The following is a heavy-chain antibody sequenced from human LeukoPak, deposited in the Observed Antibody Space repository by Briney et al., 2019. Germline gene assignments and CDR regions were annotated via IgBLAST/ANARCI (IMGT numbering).Heavy chain of an antibody. CDR2: IKQDGSET. Sequence: GGSLRLSCAASGFTFSNYLMVWVRQAPGKGLEWVANIKQDGSETYYMDSVRGRFSISRDDARNSVYLQMNSLRAEDTAVYYCANALGAHYFDYWGQGTLVTVSS. V-gene: IGHV3-7*05. CDR3: ANALGAHYFDY. CDR1: GFTFSNYL. J-gene: IGHJ4*02. D-gene: IGHD1-26*01.